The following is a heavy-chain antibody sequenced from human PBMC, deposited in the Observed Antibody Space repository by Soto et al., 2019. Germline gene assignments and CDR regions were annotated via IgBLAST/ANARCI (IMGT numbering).Heavy chain of an antibody. CDR1: GFTFRSFT. Sequence: GGSLRLSCAASGFTFRSFTMNWVRQAPGKGLEWVAIVSYNGRKEYYADSVKGRFSISRDNSKNTLYIQMNTLRDEDTAVYYCAKDSLRGEVPAALNFDYWGRGTLVTVSS. CDR2: VSYNGRKE. CDR3: AKDSLRGEVPAALNFDY. J-gene: IGHJ4*02. V-gene: IGHV3-30*18. D-gene: IGHD2-2*01.